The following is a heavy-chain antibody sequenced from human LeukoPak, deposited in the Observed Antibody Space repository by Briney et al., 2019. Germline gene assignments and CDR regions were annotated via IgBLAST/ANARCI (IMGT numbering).Heavy chain of an antibody. V-gene: IGHV4-34*01. CDR3: ARGYGGSRVPRPSFHNWFDP. CDR1: GGSFSGYY. CDR2: INHSGST. J-gene: IGHJ5*02. D-gene: IGHD6-13*01. Sequence: SETLSLTCAVYGGSFSGYYWSWIRQPPGKGLEWIGEINHSGSTNYNPSLKSRVTISVDTSKNQFSLKLSSVTAADTAVYYCARGYGGSRVPRPSFHNWFDPWGQGTLVTVSS.